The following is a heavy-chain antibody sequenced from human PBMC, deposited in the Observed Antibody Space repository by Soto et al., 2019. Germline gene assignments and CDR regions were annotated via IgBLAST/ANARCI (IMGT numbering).Heavy chain of an antibody. D-gene: IGHD3-22*01. J-gene: IGHJ4*02. V-gene: IGHV3-30-3*01. CDR3: ARVKSGSSGYYLDYFDY. Sequence: QPGGSLRLSCAASGFTFSSYAMHWVRQAPGKGLEWVAVISYDGSNKYYADSVKGRFTISRDNSKNTLYLQMNSLRAEDTAVYYCARVKSGSSGYYLDYFDYWGQGTLVTVSS. CDR2: ISYDGSNK. CDR1: GFTFSSYA.